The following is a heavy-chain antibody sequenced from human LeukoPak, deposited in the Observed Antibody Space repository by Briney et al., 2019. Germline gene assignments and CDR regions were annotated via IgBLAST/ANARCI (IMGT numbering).Heavy chain of an antibody. CDR3: ARGARDSRGYYYVGY. D-gene: IGHD3-22*01. V-gene: IGHV4-61*02. J-gene: IGHJ4*02. CDR1: GGSISSGSYY. Sequence: PSETLSLTCTVSGGSISSGSYYWSWIRQPAGKGLEWIGRIYTSGSTNYNPSLKSRVTISVDTSKNQFSLKLSSVTAADTAVYYCARGARDSRGYYYVGYWGQGTLVTVSS. CDR2: IYTSGST.